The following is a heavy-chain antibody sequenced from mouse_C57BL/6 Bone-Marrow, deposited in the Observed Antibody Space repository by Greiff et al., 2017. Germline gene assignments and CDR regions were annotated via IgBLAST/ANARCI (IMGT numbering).Heavy chain of an antibody. CDR1: GYTFTSYW. V-gene: IGHV1-7*01. D-gene: IGHD4-1*01. Sequence: QVQLQQSGAELAKPGASVKLSCKASGYTFTSYWMHWVKQRPGQGLEWIGYINPSSGYTKYNQKFKDKATLTADKSSSTAYMQRSSLTYEDSAVYYCANNWDSYYFDYWGQGTTLTVSS. CDR2: INPSSGYT. J-gene: IGHJ2*01. CDR3: ANNWDSYYFDY.